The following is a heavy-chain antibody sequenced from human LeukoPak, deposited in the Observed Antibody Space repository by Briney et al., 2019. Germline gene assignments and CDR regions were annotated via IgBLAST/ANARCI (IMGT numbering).Heavy chain of an antibody. J-gene: IGHJ6*02. D-gene: IGHD2-15*01. Sequence: GGSLRLSCAASGFTFSSYWMSWVRQAPGKGLEWVANIXXDGSEKYYVDSVKGRFTISRDNAKNSLYLQMNSLRAEDTAVYYCARYCSGGSCPNQYYYYYGMDVWGQGTTVTVSS. CDR2: IXXDGSEK. CDR1: GFTFSSYW. V-gene: IGHV3-7*04. CDR3: ARYCSGGSCPNQYYYYYGMDV.